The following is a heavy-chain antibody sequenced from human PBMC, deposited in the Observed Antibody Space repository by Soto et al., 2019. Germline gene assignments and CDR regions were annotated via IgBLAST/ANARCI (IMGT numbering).Heavy chain of an antibody. CDR3: ERESEDLTSNFDY. V-gene: IGHV3-21*06. CDR1: GFTFTRYS. J-gene: IGHJ4*02. CDR2: ISSTTNYI. Sequence: GGSLRLSCAASGFTFTRYSMNWVRQAPGKGLEWVSSISSTTNYIYYGDSMKGRFTISRDNAKNSLYLEMNSLRAEDTAVYYCERESEDLTSNFDYWGQGTLVTVYS. D-gene: IGHD7-27*01.